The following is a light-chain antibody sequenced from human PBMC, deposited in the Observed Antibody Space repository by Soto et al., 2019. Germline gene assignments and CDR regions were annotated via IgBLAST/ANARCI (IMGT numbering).Light chain of an antibody. Sequence: EIVLTQSPGTLSLSPGEKATLSCRASQSVSSAYLAWYQHKPGQAPRLLIYCASNRATGIPDRFSGSGSGTDFTLTISRLEPEDFAVYFCQQYGRSPPFTFGQGTKVEIK. V-gene: IGKV3-20*01. CDR3: QQYGRSPPFT. J-gene: IGKJ2*01. CDR2: CAS. CDR1: QSVSSAY.